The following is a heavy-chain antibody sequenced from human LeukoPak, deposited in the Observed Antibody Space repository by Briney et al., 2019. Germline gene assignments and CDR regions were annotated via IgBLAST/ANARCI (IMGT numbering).Heavy chain of an antibody. D-gene: IGHD3-22*01. CDR3: TPMAGYYDSSGYYQANPHHFDY. Sequence: PGRSLRLSCTASGFTFGDYAMRWVRQAPGKGREGGSFIRSKAYGGTTEYPACVKGRFNISRDDSISIAYLQMNSLKTEDTAVYYCTPMAGYYDSSGYYQANPHHFDYWGQGTLVTVSS. V-gene: IGHV3-49*04. CDR2: IRSKAYGGTT. CDR1: GFTFGDYA. J-gene: IGHJ4*02.